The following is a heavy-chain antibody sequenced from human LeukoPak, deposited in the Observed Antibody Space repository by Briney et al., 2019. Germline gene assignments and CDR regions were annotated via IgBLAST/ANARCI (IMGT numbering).Heavy chain of an antibody. CDR1: GFTFSGSG. CDR3: AREQPYYFDSSGTALMAEIKYCFDY. V-gene: IGHV3-73*01. Sequence: QPGGSLRLSCAASGFTFSGSGMHWVRQASGKGLEWVGRIRSKANSYATAYAASVKGRFTISRDDSKNTAYLQMNSLRAEDTGVYYCAREQPYYFDSSGTALMAEIKYCFDYWGQGTLVTVSS. D-gene: IGHD3-22*01. CDR2: IRSKANSYAT. J-gene: IGHJ4*02.